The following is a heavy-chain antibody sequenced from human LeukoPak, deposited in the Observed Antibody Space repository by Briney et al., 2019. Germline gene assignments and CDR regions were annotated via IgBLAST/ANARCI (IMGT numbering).Heavy chain of an antibody. CDR1: GFTFHDYY. CDR3: AKGAYCGAYCYPYYFDY. CDR2: IRGDSTYT. Sequence: RGSLRLSCADPGFTFHDYYMASVSQVLGKGPERVAHIRGDSTYTNYVDSVKGRFTISRDNAKNSVSLHMNSLGAEDTAVYFCAKGAYCGAYCYPYYFDYWGQGALVTVSS. J-gene: IGHJ4*02. D-gene: IGHD2-21*01. V-gene: IGHV3-11*05.